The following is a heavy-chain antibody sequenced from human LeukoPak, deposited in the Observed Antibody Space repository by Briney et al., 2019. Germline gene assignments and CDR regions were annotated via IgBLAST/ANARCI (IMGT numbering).Heavy chain of an antibody. V-gene: IGHV3-66*01. D-gene: IGHD7-27*01. J-gene: IGHJ4*02. CDR2: IYGGGST. Sequence: GGSLRLSCAASGFTVSSNYMSWVRQAPGKGLEWVSVIYGGGSTYYADSVKGRFTISRDNSKMTLYLQMDSLGVEDTALYYCVQDWAWGAFGSWGQGTLVTVSS. CDR1: GFTVSSNY. CDR3: VQDWAWGAFGS.